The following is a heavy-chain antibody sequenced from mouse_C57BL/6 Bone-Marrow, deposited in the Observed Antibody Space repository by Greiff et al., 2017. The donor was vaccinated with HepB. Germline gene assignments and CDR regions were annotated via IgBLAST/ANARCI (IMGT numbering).Heavy chain of an antibody. Sequence: VTLKESGPELVKPGDSVKISCKASGYSFTGYFMNWVMQSHGKSLEWIGRINPYNGDTFYNQKFKGKATLTVDKSSSTAHMELRSLTSEDSAVYYCAREGYDYVGDYWGQGTSVTVSS. D-gene: IGHD2-4*01. J-gene: IGHJ4*01. V-gene: IGHV1-20*01. CDR1: GYSFTGYF. CDR3: AREGYDYVGDY. CDR2: INPYNGDT.